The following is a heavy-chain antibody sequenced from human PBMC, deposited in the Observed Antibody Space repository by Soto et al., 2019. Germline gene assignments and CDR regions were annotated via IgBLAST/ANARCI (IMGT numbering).Heavy chain of an antibody. CDR2: ISYDGSNK. Sequence: GGSLRLSCAASGFTFSSYAMHWVRQAPGKGLEWVAVISYDGSNKYYADSVKGRFTISRDNSKNTLYLQMNSLRAEDTAVYYCARGSGFGGVSVKRPPYGMDVWGQGTTVTVSS. J-gene: IGHJ6*02. CDR3: ARGSGFGGVSVKRPPYGMDV. V-gene: IGHV3-30-3*01. D-gene: IGHD3-16*02. CDR1: GFTFSSYA.